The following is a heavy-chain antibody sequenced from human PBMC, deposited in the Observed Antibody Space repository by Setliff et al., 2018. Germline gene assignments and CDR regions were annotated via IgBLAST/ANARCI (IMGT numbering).Heavy chain of an antibody. CDR1: GFTFSSYA. Sequence: ASVKVSCAASGFTFSSYAMSWVRQAPGKGLEWVSAISGSGGSTYYADSVKGRFTISRDNAKNTLYLQMNSLRAEDTAVYYCARARYCSSTSCYYYYYMDVWGKGTTVTVSS. CDR3: ARARYCSSTSCYYYYYMDV. CDR2: ISGSGGST. D-gene: IGHD2-2*01. J-gene: IGHJ6*03. V-gene: IGHV3-23*01.